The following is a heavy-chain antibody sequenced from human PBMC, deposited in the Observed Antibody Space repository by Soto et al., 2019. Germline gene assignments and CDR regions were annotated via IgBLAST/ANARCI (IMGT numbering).Heavy chain of an antibody. CDR1: GCPFIDFA. CDR2: ISGSGGTT. J-gene: IGHJ4*02. V-gene: IGHV3-23*01. Sequence: GGPLLVSWAASGCPFIDFARSWISQTKGKGLEWVSAISGSGGTTYYAASVKGRFTISRDNSKNTLFLQMNSLRAEDTAVYYCAKFFVETGGSSGWPWTFHYWGQGTLVTVSS. D-gene: IGHD6-25*01. CDR3: AKFFVETGGSSGWPWTFHY.